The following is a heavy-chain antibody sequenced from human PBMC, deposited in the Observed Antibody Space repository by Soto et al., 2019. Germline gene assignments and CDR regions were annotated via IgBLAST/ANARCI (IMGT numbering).Heavy chain of an antibody. CDR1: GGSISSYY. CDR2: IYYSGST. CDR3: AREDIVAVTADMKRWEYYYYGMDV. V-gene: IGHV4-59*01. Sequence: SETLSLTCTVSGGSISSYYWSWIRQPPGKGLEWIGYIYYSGSTNYNPSLKSRVTISVDTSKNQFSLKLSSVTAADTAVYDCAREDIVAVTADMKRWEYYYYGMDVWGQGTTVTVSS. D-gene: IGHD2-2*01. J-gene: IGHJ6*02.